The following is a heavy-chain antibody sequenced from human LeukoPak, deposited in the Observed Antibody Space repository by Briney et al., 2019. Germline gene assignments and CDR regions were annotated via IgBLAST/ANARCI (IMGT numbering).Heavy chain of an antibody. D-gene: IGHD4-17*01. Sequence: PGGSLRLSCAASGFTSSSYAMSWVRQAPGKGLEWVSAISGSGGSTYYADSVKGRFTISRDNSKNTLYLQMNSLRAEDTAVYYCAKKFTGTTVISGDYFDYWGQGTLVTVSS. V-gene: IGHV3-23*01. CDR2: ISGSGGST. CDR3: AKKFTGTTVISGDYFDY. J-gene: IGHJ4*02. CDR1: GFTSSSYA.